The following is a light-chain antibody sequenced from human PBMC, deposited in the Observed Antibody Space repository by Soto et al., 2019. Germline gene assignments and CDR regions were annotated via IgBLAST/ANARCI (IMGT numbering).Light chain of an antibody. Sequence: QSALTQPASGSASPGQSITISCTGTSSNVGTYDVVSWYQHHPDKSPKLIIYEGTKRPSGISSRFSGSKSGNTASLPISGLLDEDDAAYYRCSFAVGAALVFGGGTKLTVL. CDR1: SSNVGTYDV. V-gene: IGLV2-23*01. CDR3: CSFAVGAALV. J-gene: IGLJ2*01. CDR2: EGT.